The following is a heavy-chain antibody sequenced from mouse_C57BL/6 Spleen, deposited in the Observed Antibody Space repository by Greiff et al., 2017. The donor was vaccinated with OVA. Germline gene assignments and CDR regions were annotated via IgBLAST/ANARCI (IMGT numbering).Heavy chain of an antibody. CDR1: GYAFSSSW. CDR2: IYPGDGDT. D-gene: IGHD3-3*01. V-gene: IGHV1-82*01. CDR3: AREGDGDY. J-gene: IGHJ2*01. Sequence: ESGPELVKPGASVKISCKASGYAFSSSWMNWVKQRPGKGLEWIGRIYPGDGDTNYNGKFKGKATLTADKSSSTAYMQLSSLTSEDSAVYFCAREGDGDYWGQGTTLTVSS.